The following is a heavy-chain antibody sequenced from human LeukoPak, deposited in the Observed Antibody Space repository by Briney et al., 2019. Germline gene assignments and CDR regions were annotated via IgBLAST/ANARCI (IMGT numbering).Heavy chain of an antibody. CDR2: IRYDGSNK. J-gene: IGHJ4*02. V-gene: IGHV3-30*02. CDR1: GFTFSSYG. Sequence: GGSLRLSCAASGFTFSSYGMHWVRQAPGKGLEWVAFIRYDGSNKYYADSVKGRFTISRDNSKNTLYLQMNSLRAEDAAVYYCAKAPVTSCRGAYCYPFDYWGQGTLVTVSS. D-gene: IGHD2-21*01. CDR3: AKAPVTSCRGAYCYPFDY.